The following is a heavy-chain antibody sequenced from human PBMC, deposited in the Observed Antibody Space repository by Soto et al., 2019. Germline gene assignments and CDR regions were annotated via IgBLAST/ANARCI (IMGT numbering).Heavy chain of an antibody. V-gene: IGHV3-30*18. Sequence: QVQLVESGGGVVQPGRSLRLSCAASSFTFTSYDLHWVRQAPGKGLEWVAFISSDGTKKYYADSVKGRFTISRDNSQNTLYLQMNSLRPEDTAVYLCAKDPYGHIFFWGQGTLLTVSS. CDR2: ISSDGTKK. D-gene: IGHD4-17*01. J-gene: IGHJ4*02. CDR1: SFTFTSYD. CDR3: AKDPYGHIFF.